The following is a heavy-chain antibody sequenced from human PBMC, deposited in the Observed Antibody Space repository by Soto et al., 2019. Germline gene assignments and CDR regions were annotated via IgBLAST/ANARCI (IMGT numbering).Heavy chain of an antibody. CDR1: GDSVRNQY. CDR2: IYRNGST. D-gene: IGHD3-16*01. J-gene: IGHJ6*03. CDR3: ARTLDYGHMDV. Sequence: PSETLSLTCTVSGDSVRNQYWSWIRRPPGRGLEWIGYIYRNGSTKYNPSIKSRLTISVDTSKNQFSLKLSSVTAADTAVYYCARTLDYGHMDVWGKGTTVTVSS. V-gene: IGHV4-4*09.